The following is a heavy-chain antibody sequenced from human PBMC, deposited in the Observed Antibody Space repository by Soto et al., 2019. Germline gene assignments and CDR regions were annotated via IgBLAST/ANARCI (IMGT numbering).Heavy chain of an antibody. CDR2: IISSSRTI. V-gene: IGHV3-48*01. D-gene: IGHD2-21*02. Sequence: GKGLEWIQSIISSSRTIHYADSVKARFTISSDNAKNSLYLQMNSLRAEDTAVYYCAFFRVEEVTAYLVTALALRVNGTTVPVSS. CDR3: AFFRVEEVTAYLVTALAL. J-gene: IGHJ6*04.